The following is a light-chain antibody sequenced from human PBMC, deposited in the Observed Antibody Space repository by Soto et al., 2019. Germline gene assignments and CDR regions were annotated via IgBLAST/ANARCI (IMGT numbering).Light chain of an antibody. V-gene: IGKV1-5*03. CDR3: QQYNIAGT. CDR2: KAS. CDR1: QSISSW. Sequence: DIQMTQSPSTLSASVGDRVTITCRASQSISSWLAWYQQKPGKAPKLLIYKASSLESGVPSRFSGSGSGTEFTLTISSLQPDDFATYYCQQYNIAGTFGQGTKLEIK. J-gene: IGKJ2*01.